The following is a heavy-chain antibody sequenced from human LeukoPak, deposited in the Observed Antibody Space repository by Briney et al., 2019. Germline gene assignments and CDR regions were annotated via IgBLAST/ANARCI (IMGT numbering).Heavy chain of an antibody. J-gene: IGHJ4*02. CDR1: GFTFSSYS. CDR2: ISSSSSYI. CDR3: ATGITMVRGVPDY. Sequence: GGSLRLSCAASGFTFSSYSMNWVRQAPGKGLEWVSSISSSSSYIYYADSVKGRFTISRDNAKNSLYLQMNSLRAEDTAVYYCATGITMVRGVPDYWGQGTLVTVSP. D-gene: IGHD3-10*01. V-gene: IGHV3-21*01.